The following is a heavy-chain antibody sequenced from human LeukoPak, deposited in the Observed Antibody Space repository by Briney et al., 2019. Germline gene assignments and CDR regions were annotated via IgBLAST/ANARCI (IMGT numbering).Heavy chain of an antibody. CDR3: SLKVSVDLGAISYYMDV. V-gene: IGHV4-4*09. J-gene: IGHJ6*03. Sequence: SETLSLTCTVSGASSTNFYWSWVRRPPGKGLEWIGYIYPSGTTNYNPSLQSRVTMSLDTSKNQLSLRLSSVTAADTAVYCASLKVSVDLGAISYYMDVWGKGTTVTVSS. D-gene: IGHD4/OR15-4a*01. CDR2: IYPSGTT. CDR1: GASSTNFY.